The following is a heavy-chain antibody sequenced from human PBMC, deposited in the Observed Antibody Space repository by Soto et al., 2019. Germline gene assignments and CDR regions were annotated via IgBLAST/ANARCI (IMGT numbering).Heavy chain of an antibody. D-gene: IGHD6-6*01. J-gene: IGHJ6*02. V-gene: IGHV1-46*01. CDR1: GYTFTSYY. CDR3: ARDRDPYSSSNLNGNGMDV. CDR2: INPSGGST. Sequence: ASVKVSCKASGYTFTSYYMHWVRQAPGQGLEWMGIINPSGGSTSYAQKFQGRVTMTRDTSTSTVYMELSSLRSEDTAVYYCARDRDPYSSSNLNGNGMDVWGQGTTVTVS.